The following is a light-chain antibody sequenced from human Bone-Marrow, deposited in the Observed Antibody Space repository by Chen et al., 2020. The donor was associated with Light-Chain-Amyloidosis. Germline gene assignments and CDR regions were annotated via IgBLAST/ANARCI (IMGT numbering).Light chain of an antibody. J-gene: IGLJ1*01. CDR1: SSDVGGDNH. CDR3: SSYTITNTLV. Sequence: QSALTQPASLSGSPGQSITISRTGTSSDVGGDNHVSWYQQHPDKAPKPMIYEVADRASWVPDRFSGSKSDNTASLPISGLQTEDEADYFCSSYTITNTLVFGSGTRVTVL. V-gene: IGLV2-14*01. CDR2: EVA.